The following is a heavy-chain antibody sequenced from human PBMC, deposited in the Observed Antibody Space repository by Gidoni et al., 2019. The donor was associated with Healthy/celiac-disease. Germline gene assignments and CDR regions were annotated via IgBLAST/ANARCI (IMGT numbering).Heavy chain of an antibody. Sequence: QVQLQQSGPGLVKPSQTLSLTCAISGDRVSSTSAAWNWIRQSPSRGLEWLGRTYYRSKWYNDYAVSVKSRIPINPDTSKNQFSLQLNSVTPEDTAVYYCAREKLVGAVKGFDYWGQGTLVTVSS. J-gene: IGHJ4*02. CDR3: AREKLVGAVKGFDY. CDR2: TYYRSKWYN. CDR1: GDRVSSTSAA. V-gene: IGHV6-1*01. D-gene: IGHD1-26*01.